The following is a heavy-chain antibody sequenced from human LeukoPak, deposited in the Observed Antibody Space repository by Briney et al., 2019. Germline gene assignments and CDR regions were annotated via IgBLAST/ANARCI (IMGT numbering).Heavy chain of an antibody. CDR3: ARHEEEDGYNAKTFDF. Sequence: PSETLSLTCTVSGVSIRSSNNFWGWIRQPTGKGLEWIGSMHYSGTTYYIPSLRSRATISVDTSKNQFSLKLSSVTAADTAVYYCARHEEEDGYNAKTFDFWGQGTLVTVSS. CDR2: MHYSGTT. CDR1: GVSIRSSNNF. J-gene: IGHJ4*02. D-gene: IGHD5-24*01. V-gene: IGHV4-39*01.